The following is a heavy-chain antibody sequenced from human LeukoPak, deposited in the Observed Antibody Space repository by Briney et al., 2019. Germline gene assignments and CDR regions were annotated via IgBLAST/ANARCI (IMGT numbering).Heavy chain of an antibody. Sequence: SETLSLTCAVYGGSFSGYYWSWIRQPPGKGLEWIGEINHSGSTNYNPSPKSRVTISVDTSKNQFSLKLSSVTAADTAVYYCARPTLSYHRRDGYNYYMDVWGKGTTVTISS. CDR2: INHSGST. CDR3: ARPTLSYHRRDGYNYYMDV. D-gene: IGHD5-24*01. V-gene: IGHV4-34*01. J-gene: IGHJ6*03. CDR1: GGSFSGYY.